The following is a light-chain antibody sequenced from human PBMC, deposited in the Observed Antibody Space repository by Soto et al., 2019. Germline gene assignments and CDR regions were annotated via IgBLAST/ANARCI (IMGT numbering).Light chain of an antibody. V-gene: IGKV1-5*03. CDR3: QHYNSYPYS. CDR1: QTINEW. J-gene: IGKJ2*03. Sequence: DIQMTQSPSTLSASVGERVTITCRASQTINEWLAWYQQKIGKAPKVLIYQSSTLASAVPSRFRGSGSGTTFTLTISSLQPDDSATYYCQHYNSYPYSFGPGTKLEI. CDR2: QSS.